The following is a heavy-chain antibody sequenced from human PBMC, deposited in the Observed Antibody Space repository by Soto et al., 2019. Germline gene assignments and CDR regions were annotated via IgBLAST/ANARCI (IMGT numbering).Heavy chain of an antibody. J-gene: IGHJ6*02. CDR1: GFTFSSYA. D-gene: IGHD3-10*01. V-gene: IGHV3-23*01. CDR3: AKVSIFSIIYYYYGMDV. Sequence: PGGSLRLSCAASGFTFSSYAMSWVRQAPGKGLEWVSAISGSGGSTYYADPVKGRFTISRDNSKNTLYLQMNSLRAEDTAVYYCAKVSIFSIIYYYYGMDVWGQGTRVTVSS. CDR2: ISGSGGST.